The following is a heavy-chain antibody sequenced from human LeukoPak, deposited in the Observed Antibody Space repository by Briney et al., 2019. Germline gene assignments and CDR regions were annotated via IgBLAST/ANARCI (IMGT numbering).Heavy chain of an antibody. D-gene: IGHD3-9*01. CDR1: GFTFYSYA. CDR3: AKIPAPDVLTGYAGFDY. J-gene: IGHJ4*02. V-gene: IGHV3-23*01. Sequence: PGGSLRLSCAASGFTFYSYAMSWVRQAPGKGLEWVSAISGSGASTYYADSVKGRFTISRDNSKNTLYLQMNSLRAEDAAVYYCAKIPAPDVLTGYAGFDYWGQGTPVTVSS. CDR2: ISGSGAST.